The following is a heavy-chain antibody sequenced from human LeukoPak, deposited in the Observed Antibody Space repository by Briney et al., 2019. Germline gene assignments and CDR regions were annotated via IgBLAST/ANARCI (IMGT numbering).Heavy chain of an antibody. CDR1: GFTFSSYS. V-gene: IGHV3-21*01. CDR3: APEYQLLRHSDY. J-gene: IGHJ4*02. Sequence: GGSLRLSCAASGFTFSSYSMNWVRQAPGKGLEWVSSISSSSSYIYYADSVKGRFTISRDNAKNSLYLQMNSLRAEDTAVYYCAPEYQLLRHSDYWGQGTLVTVSS. D-gene: IGHD2-2*01. CDR2: ISSSSSYI.